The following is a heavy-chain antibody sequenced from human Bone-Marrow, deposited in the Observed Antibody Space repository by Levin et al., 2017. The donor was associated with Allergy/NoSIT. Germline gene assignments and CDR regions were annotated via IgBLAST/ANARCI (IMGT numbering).Heavy chain of an antibody. J-gene: IGHJ3*01. V-gene: IGHV3-33*08. CDR2: IWEDGSKQ. D-gene: IGHD4-11*01. CDR3: ARLRGMSTYSAPFDV. CDR1: GFTFGDYG. Sequence: GESLKISCEASGFTFGDYGMHWVRQVPDKGLEWVGMIWEDGSKQFYLDSVTGRFTISRDNSKNTVYLQMHSLRVDDTAVYYCARLRGMSTYSAPFDVWGQGTLVTVTS.